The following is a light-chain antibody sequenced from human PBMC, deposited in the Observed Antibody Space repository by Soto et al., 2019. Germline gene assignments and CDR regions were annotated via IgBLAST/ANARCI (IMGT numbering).Light chain of an antibody. V-gene: IGKV3-20*01. CDR3: QHYGSSTWT. Sequence: EIVLTQSPGTLSLSPGERATLSCRASQSVSSSYLAWYQQKPGQAPGLLIYGASSRVTGIPDRFSGSGSGTDFTLTISRLEPEDFAVYYCQHYGSSTWTFGQGTKVDIK. CDR1: QSVSSSY. J-gene: IGKJ1*01. CDR2: GAS.